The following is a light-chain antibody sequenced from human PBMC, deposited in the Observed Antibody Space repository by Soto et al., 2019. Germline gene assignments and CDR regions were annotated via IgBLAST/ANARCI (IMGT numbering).Light chain of an antibody. V-gene: IGKV3D-15*01. Sequence: EIVLTQSPATLSVSPGERAALSCRASQSVSNNLAWYQQKPGQPPRLLIFDASTRATGIPARFSGSGSEAEFALTISTLQSEDFAVYYCQQYSVWPLTFGGGTKVDIK. CDR1: QSVSNN. CDR3: QQYSVWPLT. J-gene: IGKJ4*01. CDR2: DAS.